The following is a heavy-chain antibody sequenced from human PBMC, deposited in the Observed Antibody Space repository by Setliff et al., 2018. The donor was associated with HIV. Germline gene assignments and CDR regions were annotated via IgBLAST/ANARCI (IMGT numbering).Heavy chain of an antibody. D-gene: IGHD3-10*01. CDR1: GYTFTSYA. J-gene: IGHJ4*02. CDR3: ATDQISDGSGSYPKSYFDY. CDR2: INAGTGNT. V-gene: IGHV1-3*01. Sequence: ASVKVSCKASGYTFTSYAMHWVRQAPGQRLEWMGWINAGTGNTKYSQNFQGRVTFSRDTSASTAYMELSSLRSEDTAVYYCATDQISDGSGSYPKSYFDYWGQGTLVTVSS.